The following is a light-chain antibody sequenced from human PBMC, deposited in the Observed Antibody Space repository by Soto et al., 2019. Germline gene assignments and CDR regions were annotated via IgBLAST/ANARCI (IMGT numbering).Light chain of an antibody. Sequence: EVVMTQSPDTLSVSPGERVTLSCRASQSLRSNLAWYQQKPGQAPRLLIYGASTRATGIPARFSGSGSGTEFTLTISSLQSEDFAVYYGQHYNNFWTFGQGTKVEIK. CDR2: GAS. V-gene: IGKV3-15*01. CDR1: QSLRSN. J-gene: IGKJ1*01. CDR3: QHYNNFWT.